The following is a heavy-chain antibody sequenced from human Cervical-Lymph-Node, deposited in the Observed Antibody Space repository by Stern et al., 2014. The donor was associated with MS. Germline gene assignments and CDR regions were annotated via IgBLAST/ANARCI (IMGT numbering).Heavy chain of an antibody. D-gene: IGHD5-18*01. CDR3: AKDGAWIQLWHFDY. CDR2: ISGRGGST. CDR1: GFTFSSYA. Sequence: EVQLVESGGGLVQPGGSLRLSCAASGFTFSSYAMSWVRQAPGTGLERVSAISGRGGSTYYADSVKGRFTISRDNSKNTLYLQMNSLRAEDTAVYYCAKDGAWIQLWHFDYWGQGTLVTVSS. J-gene: IGHJ4*02. V-gene: IGHV3-23*04.